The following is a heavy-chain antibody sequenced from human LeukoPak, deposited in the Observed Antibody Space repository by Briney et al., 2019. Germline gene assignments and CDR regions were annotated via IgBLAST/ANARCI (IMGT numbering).Heavy chain of an antibody. CDR2: IYSSGST. CDR3: ARTKLAGDQYFFDY. CDR1: GGSISNYY. J-gene: IGHJ4*02. D-gene: IGHD4-17*01. Sequence: SETLSLTCTVSGGSISNYYWSWVRQPAGKGREWIGCIYSSGSTTYNPSLKSRVSMSADTSKNQFSLKLNSVTAADTAVYYCARTKLAGDQYFFDYWGQGTLVTVSS. V-gene: IGHV4-4*07.